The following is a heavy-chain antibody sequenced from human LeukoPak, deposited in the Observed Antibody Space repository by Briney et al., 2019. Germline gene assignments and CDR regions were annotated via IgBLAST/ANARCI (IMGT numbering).Heavy chain of an antibody. D-gene: IGHD6-19*01. CDR1: GFTYSSYW. V-gene: IGHV3-74*01. Sequence: GGSLRLPCAASGFTYSSYWAHWARHPSGKGLVGGSRINSDGSSTRYADSVKGRFTMSRDNAKNTVYLQMNSLRAEDTAVYYCVRERLAGPDGWFDPWGQGTLVTVSS. CDR3: VRERLAGPDGWFDP. J-gene: IGHJ5*02. CDR2: INSDGSST.